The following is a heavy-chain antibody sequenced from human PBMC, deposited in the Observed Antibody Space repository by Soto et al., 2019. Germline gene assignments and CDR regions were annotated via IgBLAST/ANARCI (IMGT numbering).Heavy chain of an antibody. Sequence: PSETLSLTCTVSGGSISSYYWSWIRQPPGKGLEWIGYIYYSGSTNYNPSLKSRVTISVDTSKNQFSLKLSSVTAADTAVYYCARHSSGWHDAFDIWGQGTMVTGSS. V-gene: IGHV4-59*08. J-gene: IGHJ3*02. CDR1: GGSISSYY. CDR3: ARHSSGWHDAFDI. D-gene: IGHD6-19*01. CDR2: IYYSGST.